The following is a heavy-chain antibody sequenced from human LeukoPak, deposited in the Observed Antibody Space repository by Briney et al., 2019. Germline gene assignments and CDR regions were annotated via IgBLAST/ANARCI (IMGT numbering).Heavy chain of an antibody. CDR2: ISAYNGST. CDR1: GYTFTSYG. J-gene: IGHJ4*02. CDR3: ARGYCSGGSCYFDY. Sequence: ASVNVSCKASGYTFTSYGISWVRQAPGQGLEWMGWISAYNGSTNYAQKLQGRVTMTTDTSTSTAYMELRSLRSDDTAVYYCARGYCSGGSCYFDYWGQGTLVTVSS. D-gene: IGHD2-15*01. V-gene: IGHV1-18*01.